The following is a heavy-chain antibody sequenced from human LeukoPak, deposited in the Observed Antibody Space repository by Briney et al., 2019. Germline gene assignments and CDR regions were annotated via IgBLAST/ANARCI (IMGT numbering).Heavy chain of an antibody. J-gene: IGHJ4*02. CDR1: GGSISSYY. Sequence: SETLSLTCTVSGGSISSYYWSWIRQPPGKGLEWIGYIYTSGSTNYNPSLKSRVTISVDTSKNQFSLKLSSVTAADTAVYYRARSSGSSGPFDYWGQGTLVTVSS. V-gene: IGHV4-4*09. CDR3: ARSSGSSGPFDY. CDR2: IYTSGST. D-gene: IGHD6-25*01.